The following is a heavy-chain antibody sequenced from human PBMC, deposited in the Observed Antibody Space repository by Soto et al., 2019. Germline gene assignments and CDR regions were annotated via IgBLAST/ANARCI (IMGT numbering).Heavy chain of an antibody. D-gene: IGHD6-19*01. CDR2: IRNRANSYTT. V-gene: IGHV3-72*01. J-gene: IGHJ4*02. CDR3: VRVQISSVPYKSPDY. Sequence: VQLVESGGGLVQPGWSLRLSCAASGFTFSNYYMDWVRQAPGKGLEWVGRIRNRANSYTTEYAASVRGRFTVSRDDSENSLYLQMGSLKAEDTAVYYCVRVQISSVPYKSPDYWGQGTLVTVSS. CDR1: GFTFSNYY.